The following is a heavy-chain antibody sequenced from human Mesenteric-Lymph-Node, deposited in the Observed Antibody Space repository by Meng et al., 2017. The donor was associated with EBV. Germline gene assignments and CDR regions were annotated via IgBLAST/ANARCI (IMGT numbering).Heavy chain of an antibody. CDR3: AGAYAEFVDC. CDR2: IWYDGIKT. V-gene: IGHV3-33*01. CDR1: GFSFSSYG. D-gene: IGHD4-17*01. Sequence: VGAWGGVCKPGGSLRLSCEPSGFSFSSYGMHWVRQAPGKGLEWLAVIWYDGIKTYYADSVRGRFTISRDNSKSTLYLQMNSLRDEDTAIYYCAGAYAEFVDCWGQGTLVTVSS. J-gene: IGHJ4*02.